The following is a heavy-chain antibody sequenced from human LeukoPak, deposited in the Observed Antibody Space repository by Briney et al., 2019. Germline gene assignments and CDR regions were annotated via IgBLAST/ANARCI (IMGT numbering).Heavy chain of an antibody. CDR2: ISYDGSNK. J-gene: IGHJ4*02. D-gene: IGHD6-19*01. CDR3: AKASYSSGAGY. V-gene: IGHV3-30*18. CDR1: GFTFSSYG. Sequence: PGGSLRLSCAASGFTFSSYGMHWVRQAPGKGLEWVAVISYDGSNKYYADSVKGRFTISRDNSKNTLYLQMNSLRAEDTAVYYCAKASYSSGAGYWGQGTLVTVSS.